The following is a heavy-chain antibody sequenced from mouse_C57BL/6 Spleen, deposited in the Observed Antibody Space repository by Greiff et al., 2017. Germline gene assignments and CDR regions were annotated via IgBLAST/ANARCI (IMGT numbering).Heavy chain of an antibody. V-gene: IGHV5-4*03. CDR3: ARAYYSNYWFAY. CDR2: ISDGGSYT. J-gene: IGHJ3*01. D-gene: IGHD2-5*01. Sequence: EVNVVESGGGLVKPGGSLKLSCAASGFTFSSYAMSWVRQTPEKRLEWVATISDGGSYTYYPDNVKGRFTISRDNAKNNLYLQMSHLKSEDTAMYYCARAYYSNYWFAYWGQGTLVTVSA. CDR1: GFTFSSYA.